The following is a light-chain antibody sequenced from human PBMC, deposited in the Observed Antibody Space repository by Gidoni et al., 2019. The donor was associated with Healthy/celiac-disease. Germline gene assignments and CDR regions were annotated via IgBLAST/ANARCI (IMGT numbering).Light chain of an antibody. V-gene: IGKV3-15*01. J-gene: IGKJ5*01. CDR2: GAS. CDR1: QSVSSN. Sequence: EIVMTQSPATLSVSPGERATLSCRASQSVSSNLACYQQKHGQAPRLRIYGASTRATGIPARFSGRGSGTEFTLTISSLQSEDFAVYYCQQYNNWPPVTFGQGTRLEIK. CDR3: QQYNNWPPVT.